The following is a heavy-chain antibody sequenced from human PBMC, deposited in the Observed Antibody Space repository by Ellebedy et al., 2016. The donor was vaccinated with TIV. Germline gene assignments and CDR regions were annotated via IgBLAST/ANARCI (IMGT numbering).Heavy chain of an antibody. Sequence: SETLSLXCTVSGGSISSGAYSWSWIRQPPGKGLEYIGYIYHSGTTNYNPSLKSRVTISLDKSKNQFSLKLSSVTAADTAVYYCARVRQYNNWFDPWGQGTLVTVSS. J-gene: IGHJ5*02. CDR3: ARVRQYNNWFDP. CDR2: IYHSGTT. D-gene: IGHD3-10*01. V-gene: IGHV4-30-2*01. CDR1: GGSISSGAYS.